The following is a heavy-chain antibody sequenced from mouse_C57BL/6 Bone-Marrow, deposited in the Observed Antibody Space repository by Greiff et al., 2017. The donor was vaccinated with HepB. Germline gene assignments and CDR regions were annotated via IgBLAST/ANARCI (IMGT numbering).Heavy chain of an antibody. CDR1: GFNIKDYY. V-gene: IGHV14-2*01. CDR3: ARDWDDAY. CDR2: IDPEDGET. D-gene: IGHD4-1*01. Sequence: VQLQQSGAELVKPGASVKLSCTASGFNIKDYYMHWVKQRTEQGLGWIGRIDPEDGETKSAPKFQGKATITADTSSHTAYRQLSSLTSEDTAVYYGARDWDDAYWGQGTLVTVSA. J-gene: IGHJ3*01.